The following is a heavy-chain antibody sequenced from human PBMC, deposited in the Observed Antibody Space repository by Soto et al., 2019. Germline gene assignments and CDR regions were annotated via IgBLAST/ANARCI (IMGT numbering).Heavy chain of an antibody. CDR1: GGSFSGYY. J-gene: IGHJ4*02. Sequence: SETLSLTCAVYGGSFSGYYWSWIRQPPGKGLEWIGEINHSGSTNYNPSLKSRVNISVDTSKNQFSLKLSSVTAADTAVYYCARVKVRLTNDYWGQGTLVTVS. CDR3: ARVKVRLTNDY. D-gene: IGHD4-17*01. CDR2: INHSGST. V-gene: IGHV4-34*01.